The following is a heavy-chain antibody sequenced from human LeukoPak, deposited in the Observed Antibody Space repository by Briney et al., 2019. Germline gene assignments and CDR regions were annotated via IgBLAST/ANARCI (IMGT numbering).Heavy chain of an antibody. J-gene: IGHJ5*02. D-gene: IGHD6-19*01. V-gene: IGHV3-21*01. CDR1: GFTFSSYS. CDR3: AREVRKQWLVQDNWFDP. Sequence: GGSLRLSCAASGFTFSSYSMNWVRQAPGKGLEWVSSIRSSSSYIYYADSVKGRFTISRDNATNSLYLQMNSLRAEDTAVYYCAREVRKQWLVQDNWFDPWGQGTLVTVSS. CDR2: IRSSSSYI.